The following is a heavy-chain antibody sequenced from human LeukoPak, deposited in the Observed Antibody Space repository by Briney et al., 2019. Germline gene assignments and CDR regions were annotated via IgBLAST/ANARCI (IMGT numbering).Heavy chain of an antibody. Sequence: GGSLRLSCAASGFTVSSNYMTWVRQAPGKGLEWVSVIYSGGSTDYADSVKGRFTISRDNSKNTLYLQMNSLRAEDTAVYYCAKENRVYYFDYWGQGTLVTVSS. D-gene: IGHD2/OR15-2a*01. J-gene: IGHJ4*02. CDR2: IYSGGST. V-gene: IGHV3-66*02. CDR1: GFTVSSNY. CDR3: AKENRVYYFDY.